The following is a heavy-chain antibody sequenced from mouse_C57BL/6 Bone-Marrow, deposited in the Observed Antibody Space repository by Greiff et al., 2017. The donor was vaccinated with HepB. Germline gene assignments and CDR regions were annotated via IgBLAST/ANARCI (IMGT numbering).Heavy chain of an antibody. Sequence: EVQLQESGPGLVKPSQSLSLTCSVTGYSITSGYYWNWIRQFPGNKLEWMGYISYDGSNNYNPSLKNRISITRDTSKNQFFLKLNSVTTEDTATYYCASYDYGAWLAYWGQGTLVTVSA. CDR1: GYSITSGYY. J-gene: IGHJ3*01. CDR3: ASYDYGAWLAY. V-gene: IGHV3-6*01. D-gene: IGHD2-4*01. CDR2: ISYDGSN.